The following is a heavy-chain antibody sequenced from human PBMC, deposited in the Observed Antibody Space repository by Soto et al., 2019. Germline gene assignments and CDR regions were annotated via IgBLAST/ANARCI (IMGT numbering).Heavy chain of an antibody. V-gene: IGHV3-48*04. CDR2: ISTTSSYT. CDR1: GFTFSSYS. D-gene: IGHD2-15*01. J-gene: IGHJ4*02. Sequence: EVQLVESGGGLVQPGGSLRLSCAASGFTFSSYSMNWVRQAPGKGLEWVSYISTTSSYTTYADSVKGRFSISRDNAKNSLYLQMNSLRAEDTAVYYCARDIGSGSDYWGQGTLVTVSS. CDR3: ARDIGSGSDY.